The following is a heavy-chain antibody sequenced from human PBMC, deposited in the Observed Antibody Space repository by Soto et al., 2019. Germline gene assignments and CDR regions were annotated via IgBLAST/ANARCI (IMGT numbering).Heavy chain of an antibody. V-gene: IGHV4-30-4*01. J-gene: IGHJ4*02. D-gene: IGHD3-3*01. CDR3: ARMYYDFWSGYFGFDY. Sequence: PSETLSLTCTVSGGSISSGDYYWSWIRQPPGKGLEWIGYIYYSGSTYYNPSLKSRVTISVDTSKNQFSLKLSSVTAADTAVYYCARMYYDFWSGYFGFDYWGQGTLVTV. CDR1: GGSISSGDYY. CDR2: IYYSGST.